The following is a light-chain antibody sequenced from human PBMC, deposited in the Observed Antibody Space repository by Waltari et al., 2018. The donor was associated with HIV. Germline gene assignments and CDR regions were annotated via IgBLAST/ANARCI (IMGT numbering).Light chain of an antibody. CDR2: KVS. J-gene: IGKJ1*01. CDR3: QQFNYFWT. CDR1: QNIRNW. V-gene: IGKV1-5*03. Sequence: DIQMTQSPSTLSASVGDRVTITCRASQNIRNWLAWYQQKPGKAPKLLIYKVSTLESGVPSRFSGSGSGTEFTLTISGLQPDDSATYYCQQFNYFWTFGQGTKVEIK.